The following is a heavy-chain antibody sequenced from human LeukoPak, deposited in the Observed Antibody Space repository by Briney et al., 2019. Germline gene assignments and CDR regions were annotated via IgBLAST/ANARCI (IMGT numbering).Heavy chain of an antibody. J-gene: IGHJ4*02. D-gene: IGHD4-17*01. V-gene: IGHV3-30-3*01. CDR3: ARDLQTVTLDY. Sequence: GGSLRLSCVASGFTFTSDAMNWVRQAPGKGLEWVAVISYDGSNKYYADSVKGRFTISRDNSKNTLYLQMNSLRAEDTAVYYCARDLQTVTLDYWGQGTLVTVSS. CDR2: ISYDGSNK. CDR1: GFTFTSDA.